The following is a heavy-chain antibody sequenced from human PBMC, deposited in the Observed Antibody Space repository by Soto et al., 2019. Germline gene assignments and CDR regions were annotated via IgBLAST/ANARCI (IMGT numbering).Heavy chain of an antibody. J-gene: IGHJ6*02. V-gene: IGHV4-31*03. CDR2: ISYSGST. CDR1: GGSIRNSGYY. Sequence: QVQLQESAPGLVKPSQTLSLTCTVSGGSIRNSGYYWSWIRQHPGKGLEWIGYISYSGSTDYAPSLKSRVTMSVDTSKNQFSLKLSSVTAADTAVYYCARDAVTKRDFYYYGMDVWGRGTTVTVSS. CDR3: ARDAVTKRDFYYYGMDV. D-gene: IGHD4-4*01.